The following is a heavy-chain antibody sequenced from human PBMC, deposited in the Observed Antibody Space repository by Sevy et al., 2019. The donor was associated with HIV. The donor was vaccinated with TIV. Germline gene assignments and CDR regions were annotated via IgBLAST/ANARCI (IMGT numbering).Heavy chain of an antibody. Sequence: SETLSLTCTVSGVSFINNYWTWIRQPAGKGLEWIGHIYTSGSTRYNPSLQNRVTMSVDTSKNYFSLRLSSVTAADTAVYYCAREFYGETVPCHFDYWGQGTLVTVSS. CDR1: GVSFINNY. D-gene: IGHD4-17*01. V-gene: IGHV4-4*07. J-gene: IGHJ4*02. CDR3: AREFYGETVPCHFDY. CDR2: IYTSGST.